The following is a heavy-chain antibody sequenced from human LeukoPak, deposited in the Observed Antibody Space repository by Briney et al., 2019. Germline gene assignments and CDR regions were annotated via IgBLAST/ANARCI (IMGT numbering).Heavy chain of an antibody. CDR2: IYTSGST. CDR1: GGSFSNYY. CDR3: ARGSGSYRPLYFFDY. Sequence: SETLSLTCSVSGGSFSNYYWSWIRQPAGKGLEWIGRIYTSGSTNYNPFFKSRVTMSLDTPQKEVSLTLSSMTAADTAVYFCARGSGSYRPLYFFDYWGQGTLVTVSS. J-gene: IGHJ4*02. V-gene: IGHV4-4*07. D-gene: IGHD1-26*01.